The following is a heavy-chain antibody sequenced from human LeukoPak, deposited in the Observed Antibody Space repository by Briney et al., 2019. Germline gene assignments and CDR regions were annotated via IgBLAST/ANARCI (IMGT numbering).Heavy chain of an antibody. CDR1: GFSFSSYV. CDR2: IWYDGTNK. D-gene: IGHD2-15*01. J-gene: IGHJ3*02. V-gene: IGHV3-30*02. Sequence: PGGSLRLSCAASGFSFSSYVMHWVRQAPGKGLEWVAVIWYDGTNKYYADSVKGRFTISRDNSKNTVDVQMNSLRAEDTAVYYCAKWGSSKLKDAFDIWGQGTVVTVSA. CDR3: AKWGSSKLKDAFDI.